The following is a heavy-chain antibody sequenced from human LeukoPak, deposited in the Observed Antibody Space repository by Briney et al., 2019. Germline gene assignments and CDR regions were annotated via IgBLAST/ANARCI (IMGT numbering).Heavy chain of an antibody. Sequence: SETLSLTCTVSGGSISSYYWNWIRQPAGKGLEWIGRIYTSGSTNYNPSLKSRVTMSVDTSKNQFSLKLSSVTAADTAVYYCARAKGRSMYGSGRVGPPRWFDPWGQGTLVTVSS. CDR3: ARAKGRSMYGSGRVGPPRWFDP. V-gene: IGHV4-4*07. CDR1: GGSISSYY. CDR2: IYTSGST. D-gene: IGHD3-10*01. J-gene: IGHJ5*02.